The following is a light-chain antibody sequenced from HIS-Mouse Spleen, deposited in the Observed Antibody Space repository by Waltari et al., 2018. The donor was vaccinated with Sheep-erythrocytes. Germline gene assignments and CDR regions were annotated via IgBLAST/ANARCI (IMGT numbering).Light chain of an antibody. CDR1: ALPKQY. CDR2: KDS. Sequence: SYELTQPPSVSVSPGQTARITCSGDALPKQYAYWYQQKPGQAPVLGIYKDSERPSGIPGRCSGSSSGKTVTLTISGVQAEDEADYYCQSADSSVVFGGGTKLTVL. V-gene: IGLV3-25*03. CDR3: QSADSSVV. J-gene: IGLJ2*01.